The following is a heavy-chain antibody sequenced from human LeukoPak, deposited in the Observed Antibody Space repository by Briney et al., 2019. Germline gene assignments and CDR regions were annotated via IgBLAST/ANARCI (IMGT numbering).Heavy chain of an antibody. CDR2: INHSGST. CDR3: ARGDPTMVRGVKIDY. Sequence: SETLSLTCAVYGGSFSGYSWSWIRQPPGKGLEWIGEINHSGSTNYNPSLKSRVTVSVDTSKNQFSLKLSSVTAADTAVYYCARGDPTMVRGVKIDYWGQGTLVTVSS. CDR1: GGSFSGYS. J-gene: IGHJ4*02. V-gene: IGHV4-34*01. D-gene: IGHD3-10*01.